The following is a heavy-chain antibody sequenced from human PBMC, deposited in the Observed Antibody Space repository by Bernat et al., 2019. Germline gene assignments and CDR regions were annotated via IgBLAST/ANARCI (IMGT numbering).Heavy chain of an antibody. CDR3: ARDREVAGTYLYFDV. CDR1: GDSVSSKSVV. J-gene: IGHJ2*01. Sequence: QVQMQQSGPGLVKPSQTLSLTCAISGDSVSSKSVVWSWIKQSPSRGLGWLGRTYYRSKWYNDYAVSVKSRITTNPDTTKNQFSLQLKSVTPEDTDVYYCARDREVAGTYLYFDVWGHGTLVTVSS. CDR2: TYYRSKWYN. D-gene: IGHD6-19*01. V-gene: IGHV6-1*01.